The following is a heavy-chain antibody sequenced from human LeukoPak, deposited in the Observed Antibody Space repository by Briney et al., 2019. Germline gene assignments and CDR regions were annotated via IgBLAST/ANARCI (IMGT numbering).Heavy chain of an antibody. CDR3: ARDRGFSTFDY. D-gene: IGHD3-22*01. J-gene: IGHJ4*02. Sequence: GGSLRLSCAASGFTFSSYSMIWVRQAPGKGLEWLSYISSSSSTFYYADSVKGRFTISRDNAKNSLFLQMNSLRAEDTAVYYCARDRGFSTFDYWGQGTLVTVSS. V-gene: IGHV3-48*04. CDR2: ISSSSSTF. CDR1: GFTFSSYS.